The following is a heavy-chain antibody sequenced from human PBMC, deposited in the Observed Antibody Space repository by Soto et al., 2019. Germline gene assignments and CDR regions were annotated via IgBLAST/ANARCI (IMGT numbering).Heavy chain of an antibody. CDR2: INPNSGGT. Sequence: GASVKVSCKASGYTFTGYYMHWVRQAPGQGLEWMGWINPNSGGTNYAQKFQGRVTMTRDTSISTAYMELSRLRSDDTAVYYCARSITIFGVVIIGPFDYWGQGTLVTVSS. D-gene: IGHD3-3*01. CDR1: GYTFTGYY. V-gene: IGHV1-2*02. J-gene: IGHJ4*02. CDR3: ARSITIFGVVIIGPFDY.